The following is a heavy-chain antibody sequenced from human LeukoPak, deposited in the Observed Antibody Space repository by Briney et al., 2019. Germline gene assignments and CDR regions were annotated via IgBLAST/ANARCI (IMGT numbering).Heavy chain of an antibody. J-gene: IGHJ6*02. V-gene: IGHV4-31*03. CDR1: GGSISSGGYY. D-gene: IGHD4-23*01. Sequence: SETLSLTCTVSGGSISSGGYYWSWIRQHPGKGLEWIGYIYYSGSTYYNPSLKSRVTISVDTSKNQFSLKLSSVTAADTAVYYCARDPSVVTKKDQVNYGMDVWGQGTTVTVSS. CDR3: ARDPSVVTKKDQVNYGMDV. CDR2: IYYSGST.